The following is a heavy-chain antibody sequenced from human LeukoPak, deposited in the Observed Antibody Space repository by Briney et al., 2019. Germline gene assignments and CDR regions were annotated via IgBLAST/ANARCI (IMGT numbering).Heavy chain of an antibody. CDR1: GFTFSSYG. J-gene: IGHJ4*02. CDR2: INGGGGAT. V-gene: IGHV3-23*01. Sequence: GGSLRLSCAASGFTFSSYGMNWVRQAPGKGLEWVSSINGGGGATYYADSVKGRFTISRDNAKNTLHLQMNSLRAEDTAEYFCAKGSNWGSGYYFDYWGQGTLVTVAS. CDR3: AKGSNWGSGYYFDY. D-gene: IGHD7-27*01.